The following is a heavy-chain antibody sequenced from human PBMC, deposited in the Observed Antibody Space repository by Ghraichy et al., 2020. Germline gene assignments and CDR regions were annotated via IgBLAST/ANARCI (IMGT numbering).Heavy chain of an antibody. J-gene: IGHJ6*02. Sequence: ASVKVSCKASGYTFTSYDINWVRQATGQGLEWMGWMNPNSGNTGYAQKFQGRVTMTRNTSISTAYMELSSLRSEDTAVYYCARAGAQTIFGVVITYGMDVWGQGTTVTVSS. CDR1: GYTFTSYD. V-gene: IGHV1-8*01. CDR3: ARAGAQTIFGVVITYGMDV. D-gene: IGHD3-3*01. CDR2: MNPNSGNT.